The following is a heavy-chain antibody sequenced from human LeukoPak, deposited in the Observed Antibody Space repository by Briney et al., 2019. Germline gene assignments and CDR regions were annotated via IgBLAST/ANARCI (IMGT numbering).Heavy chain of an antibody. CDR3: ARDGSWIYDGMDV. CDR1: GFTFSSYS. Sequence: GGSLRLSCAASGFTFSSYSMNWVRQAPGKGLEWVSSISSSSSYIYYADSVKGRFTISRDNAKNSLYLQMNSLRAEDTAVYYCARDGSWIYDGMDVWGQGTTVTVSS. J-gene: IGHJ6*02. V-gene: IGHV3-21*01. D-gene: IGHD3-10*01. CDR2: ISSSSSYI.